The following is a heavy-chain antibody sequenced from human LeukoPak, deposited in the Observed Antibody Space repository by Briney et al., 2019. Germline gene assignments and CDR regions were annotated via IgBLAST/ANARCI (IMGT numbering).Heavy chain of an antibody. J-gene: IGHJ3*01. CDR1: GFTFSSYG. CDR3: ATIGTPGLTPDAFDL. D-gene: IGHD1/OR15-1a*01. CDR2: IRYDGSNK. Sequence: GGSLRLSCAASGFTFSSYGMHWVRQAPGKGLEWVALIRYDGSNKYYADSVKGRFTISRDNSKNTLYLQMNSLRAEDTAVYYCATIGTPGLTPDAFDLWGQGTMVTVSS. V-gene: IGHV3-30*02.